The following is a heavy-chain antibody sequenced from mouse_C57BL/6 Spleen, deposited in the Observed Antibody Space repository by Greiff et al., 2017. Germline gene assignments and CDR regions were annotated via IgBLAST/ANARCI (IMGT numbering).Heavy chain of an antibody. CDR2: ISSGSRTI. CDR3: ARSTTWYFDV. J-gene: IGHJ1*03. D-gene: IGHD1-1*01. V-gene: IGHV5-17*01. CDR1: GFPFSDYG. Sequence: VQRVESGGGLVKPGGSLQLSCAASGFPFSDYGMHWVRPAREKGLGWVAYISSGSRTIYYAATVKGRFHISRDHAKNTLFLQMTSLRSEDTAMYYCARSTTWYFDVWGTGTTVTVSS.